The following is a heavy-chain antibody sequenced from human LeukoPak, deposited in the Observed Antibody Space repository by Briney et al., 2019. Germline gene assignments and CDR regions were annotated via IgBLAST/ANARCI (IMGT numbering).Heavy chain of an antibody. CDR3: ARNLGGSSGYYY. V-gene: IGHV4-59*08. Sequence: SETLSLTCSVSGGSINGYYWSWIRQPPGKGLEWIGYVFYTGSTNYNSSLRSRVSISVDTSKNQFYLKLSSVTAADTAVYYCARNLGGSSGYYYWGQGALVTVSS. D-gene: IGHD6-19*01. CDR2: VFYTGST. J-gene: IGHJ4*02. CDR1: GGSINGYY.